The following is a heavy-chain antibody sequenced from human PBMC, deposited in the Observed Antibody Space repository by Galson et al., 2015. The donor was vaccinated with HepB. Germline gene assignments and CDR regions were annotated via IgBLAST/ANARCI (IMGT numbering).Heavy chain of an antibody. CDR1: GLTFIGYH. CDR2: INPNGGAT. J-gene: IGHJ4*02. CDR3: ARDLRPTNFGVFTLDY. D-gene: IGHD3-3*01. V-gene: IGHV1-2*06. Sequence: SVKVSCKGSGLTFIGYHIHWVRQAPGQGLEWLGRINPNGGATTYAQKFQGRVTLTRTTSSKTAYMELTSLKPDDSAVYYCARDLRPTNFGVFTLDYWGQGSLVTVSS.